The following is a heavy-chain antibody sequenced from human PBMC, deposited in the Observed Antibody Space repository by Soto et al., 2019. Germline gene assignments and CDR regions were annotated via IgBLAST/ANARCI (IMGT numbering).Heavy chain of an antibody. D-gene: IGHD1-26*01. Sequence: QVQLVESGGGVVQPGRSLRLSCAASGFTFSSYAMHWVRQAPGKGLEWVAVISYDGSNKYYADSVKGRFTISRDNSKNPLYLQMNSLRAEDTAVYYCASEIVGATFGGTWGQGTLVTVSS. CDR3: ASEIVGATFGGT. CDR2: ISYDGSNK. V-gene: IGHV3-30-3*01. CDR1: GFTFSSYA. J-gene: IGHJ4*02.